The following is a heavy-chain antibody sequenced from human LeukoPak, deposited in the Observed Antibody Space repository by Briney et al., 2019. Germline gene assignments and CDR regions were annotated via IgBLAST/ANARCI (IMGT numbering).Heavy chain of an antibody. Sequence: GGSLRLSCAASGFTFSNYAMSWVRQAPGKGLEWVSAISGSGVNTYYADSVKGRFTVSRDNAKNSLYLQMNSLRAEDTAVYYCARSDSSGYYHGQEDYWGQGTLVTVSS. D-gene: IGHD3-22*01. CDR1: GFTFSNYA. V-gene: IGHV3-23*01. J-gene: IGHJ4*02. CDR2: ISGSGVNT. CDR3: ARSDSSGYYHGQEDY.